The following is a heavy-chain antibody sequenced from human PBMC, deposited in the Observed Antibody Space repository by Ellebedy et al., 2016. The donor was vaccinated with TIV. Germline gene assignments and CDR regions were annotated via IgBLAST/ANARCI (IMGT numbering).Heavy chain of an antibody. CDR2: ISSSSSYI. V-gene: IGHV3-21*01. J-gene: IGHJ4*02. Sequence: GESLKISCAASGFTFSSYSMNWVRQAPGKGLEWVSSISSSSSYIYYADPVKGRFTISRDNAKNSLYLQMNSLRAEDTAVYYCARAPYAAAAGSWVDYWGQGTLVTVSS. D-gene: IGHD6-13*01. CDR1: GFTFSSYS. CDR3: ARAPYAAAAGSWVDY.